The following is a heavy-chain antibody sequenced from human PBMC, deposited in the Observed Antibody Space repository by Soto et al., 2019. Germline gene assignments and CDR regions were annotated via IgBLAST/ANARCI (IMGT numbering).Heavy chain of an antibody. CDR2: IGGGGDDR. Sequence: GGSLRLSCAASGFIFNNYAMSWVRQAPGKGLEWVSRIGGGGDDRFYADYVKGRLTISRDNSNNILYLHMSGLRAEDTAIYYCVKDRMSFNSVWDPFDVWGQGTMVTVSS. D-gene: IGHD3-16*01. V-gene: IGHV3-23*01. CDR1: GFIFNNYA. CDR3: VKDRMSFNSVWDPFDV. J-gene: IGHJ3*01.